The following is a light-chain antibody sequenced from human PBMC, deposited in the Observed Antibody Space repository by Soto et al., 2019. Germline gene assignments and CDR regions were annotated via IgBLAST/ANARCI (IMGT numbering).Light chain of an antibody. CDR3: QQANSFPRT. CDR2: GTS. CDR1: QSVSSKY. Sequence: EIVLTQSPGTLSLSPGERATLSCRASQSVSSKYLAWYQQKPGQAPRVLIYGTSIRASGVPERFSGGGSGTDFTLTITRLEPEDFATYYCQQANSFPRTFGPGTKVDIK. J-gene: IGKJ3*01. V-gene: IGKV3-20*01.